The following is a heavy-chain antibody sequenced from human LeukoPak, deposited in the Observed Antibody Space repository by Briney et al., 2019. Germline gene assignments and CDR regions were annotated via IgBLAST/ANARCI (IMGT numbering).Heavy chain of an antibody. D-gene: IGHD1-26*01. CDR3: ARGQGVISGSYSPFDY. J-gene: IGHJ4*02. V-gene: IGHV4-59*01. CDR1: GGSISSYF. Sequence: PSETLSLTCTVSGGSISSYFWSWVRQPPGKGLEWIGYIYYSGSTNYNSSLKSRATISVDTPKNQFSLKLSSVTAADTAVYYCARGQGVISGSYSPFDYWGQGTLVTVSS. CDR2: IYYSGST.